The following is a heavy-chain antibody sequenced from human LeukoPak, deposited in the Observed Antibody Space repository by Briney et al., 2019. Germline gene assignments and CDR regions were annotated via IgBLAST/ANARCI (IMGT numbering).Heavy chain of an antibody. J-gene: IGHJ5*02. CDR2: IYYSGST. V-gene: IGHV4-61*01. CDR3: ARFRVYVDTAVVRRVNWFDP. CDR1: GGSVSSGSYY. Sequence: SETLSLTCTVSGGSVSSGSYYWSWIRQPPGKGLEWIGYIYYSGSTNYNPSLKSRVTISVDTSKNQFSLKLSSVTAADTAVYYCARFRVYVDTAVVRRVNWFDPWGQGTLVTVSS. D-gene: IGHD5-18*01.